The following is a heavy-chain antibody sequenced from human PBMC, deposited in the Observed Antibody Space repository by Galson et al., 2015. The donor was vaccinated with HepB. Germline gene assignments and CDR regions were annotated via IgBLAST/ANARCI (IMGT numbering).Heavy chain of an antibody. D-gene: IGHD1-7*01. J-gene: IGHJ4*02. CDR2: ISGSGGST. CDR3: AKVDNWNYTPSDY. CDR1: GFTFSSSA. V-gene: IGHV3-23*01. Sequence: SLRLSCAASGFTFSSSAMSWVRQAPGKGLEWVSAISGSGGSTYYADSVKGRFTISRDNSKNTLYLQMNSLRAEDTAGYYCAKVDNWNYTPSDYWGQGTLVTVSS.